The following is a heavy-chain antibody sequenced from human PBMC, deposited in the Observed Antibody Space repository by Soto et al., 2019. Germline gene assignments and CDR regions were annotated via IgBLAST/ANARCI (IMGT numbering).Heavy chain of an antibody. J-gene: IGHJ4*02. CDR2: IYRGGST. CDR1: GFTVSNNY. Sequence: EVQLVESGGGLVQPGGSLRLSCAASGFTVSNNYMTWVRQAPGKGLEWVSVIYRGGSTYYADSVRSRFTIPRDNFKNTLYLQMSSLRAEDTAVYYCVRARFGGLAAIFADCWGQGTLVTVSS. D-gene: IGHD5-12*01. CDR3: VRARFGGLAAIFADC. V-gene: IGHV3-66*01.